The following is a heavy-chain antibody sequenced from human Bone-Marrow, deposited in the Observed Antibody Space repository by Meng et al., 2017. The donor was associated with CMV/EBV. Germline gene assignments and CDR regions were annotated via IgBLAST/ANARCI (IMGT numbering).Heavy chain of an antibody. Sequence: GGSLRLSCAASGFTVSSNYMSWVRQAPGKGLEWVSSISSDGSRTSYADSVKGRFTISRDNAKNTLYLQMNSLRAEDTAEYFCARDPYCTCSRCLTGAYFDTWGQGTLVTVSS. CDR1: GFTVSSNY. CDR2: ISSDGSRT. J-gene: IGHJ5*02. D-gene: IGHD2-2*01. V-gene: IGHV3-74*01. CDR3: ARDPYCTCSRCLTGAYFDT.